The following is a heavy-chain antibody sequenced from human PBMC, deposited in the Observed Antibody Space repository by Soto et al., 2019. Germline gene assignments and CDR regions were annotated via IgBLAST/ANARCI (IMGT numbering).Heavy chain of an antibody. CDR2: ISYDGSYQ. D-gene: IGHD1-26*01. CDR3: AKGGEVGGVLGDH. J-gene: IGHJ4*02. Sequence: PGGSLRLSCAASGFKFSIYGMHWVRQAPGKGLEWVAFISYDGSYQYYADSVQGRLTITRDNSMNTLNMQLNSLRREDTAVYYCAKGGEVGGVLGDHWGQGTLVTVSS. V-gene: IGHV3-30*02. CDR1: GFKFSIYG.